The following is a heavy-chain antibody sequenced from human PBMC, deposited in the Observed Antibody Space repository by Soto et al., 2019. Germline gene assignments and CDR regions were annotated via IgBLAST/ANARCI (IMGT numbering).Heavy chain of an antibody. D-gene: IGHD3-3*01. CDR2: IYYSGST. J-gene: IGHJ6*02. Sequence: PSDTLSLTYTVSGGSISSGDYYWSWIRQPPGQGLAWIGYIYYSGSTYYNPSLKSRVTISVDTSNNQFPLKLSSVTAADTAVYYCARESRFLECLAGMDVWGQGTTVTVSS. CDR1: GGSISSGDYY. V-gene: IGHV4-30-4*02. CDR3: ARESRFLECLAGMDV.